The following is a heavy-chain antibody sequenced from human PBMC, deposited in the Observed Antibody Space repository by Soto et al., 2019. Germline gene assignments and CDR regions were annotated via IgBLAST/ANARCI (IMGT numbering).Heavy chain of an antibody. CDR1: GGSISSSSYY. D-gene: IGHD3-3*01. CDR3: ARMGDFWSGPGELDP. CDR2: VYYNGFT. V-gene: IGHV4-39*01. Sequence: SETLSLTCTVSGGSISSSSYYWAWNRQSPGKGLEWIGSVYYNGFTYYSPSLKSRVTISVDTSKNQFSLKLTSVTAADTAVYYCARMGDFWSGPGELDPWGQGTLVTV. J-gene: IGHJ5*02.